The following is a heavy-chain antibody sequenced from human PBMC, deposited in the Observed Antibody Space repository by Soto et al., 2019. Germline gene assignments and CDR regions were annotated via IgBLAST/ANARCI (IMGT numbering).Heavy chain of an antibody. CDR3: ARGRYCLTGRCFPNWFDS. D-gene: IGHD2-15*01. CDR2: IYKSTTT. J-gene: IGHJ5*01. CDR1: GDSISTVDYF. V-gene: IGHV4-30-4*01. Sequence: SETLSLTCSVSGDSISTVDYFWAWIRQPPGQALEYIGYIYKSTTTYYNPSFEGRVATSLDTSKSQFSLTVTSVTAADTAVYFCARGRYCLTGRCFPNWFDSWGQGTLVTVSS.